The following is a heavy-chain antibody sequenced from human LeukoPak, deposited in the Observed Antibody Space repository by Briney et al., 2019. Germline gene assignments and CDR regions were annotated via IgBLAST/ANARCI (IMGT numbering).Heavy chain of an antibody. J-gene: IGHJ4*02. D-gene: IGHD3-10*01. CDR1: GFTFSSYE. CDR3: ARGPSSSNLLWFDY. CDR2: INSGANTI. V-gene: IGHV3-48*03. Sequence: GGSLRLSCAASGFTFSSYEMNWVRQAQGKGLGWVSYINSGANTIYYADSVKGRFTTSRDNAKNSLYLQMNSLRAEDTAVYYCARGPSSSNLLWFDYWGQGTLVTVSS.